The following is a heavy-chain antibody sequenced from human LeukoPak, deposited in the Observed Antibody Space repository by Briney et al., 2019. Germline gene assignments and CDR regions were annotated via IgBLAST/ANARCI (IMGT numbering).Heavy chain of an antibody. J-gene: IGHJ4*02. CDR2: IYYSGST. D-gene: IGHD3-9*01. CDR3: AREARHYDILTGYSAFDY. Sequence: SETLSLTCTVSGGSISSGDYYWSWIRQPPGKGLEWIGYIYYSGSTYYNPSLKSRVTISVDTSKNQFPLKLSSVTAADTAVYYCAREARHYDILTGYSAFDYWGQGTLVTVSS. V-gene: IGHV4-30-4*01. CDR1: GGSISSGDYY.